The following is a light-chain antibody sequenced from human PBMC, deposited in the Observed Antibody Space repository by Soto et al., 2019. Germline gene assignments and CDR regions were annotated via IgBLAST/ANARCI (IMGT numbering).Light chain of an antibody. V-gene: IGLV2-14*01. Sequence: QSVLTQPASVSGSPGQSITISCTGTSSDVGGYNYVSWYQQHPGKATKLMIYDVNHRSSVVSNLFSGSKSGNTASLTISGLQAEEEADYYCNSYTTSSTYVFGTGTKLTVL. CDR3: NSYTTSSTYV. CDR1: SSDVGGYNY. J-gene: IGLJ1*01. CDR2: DVN.